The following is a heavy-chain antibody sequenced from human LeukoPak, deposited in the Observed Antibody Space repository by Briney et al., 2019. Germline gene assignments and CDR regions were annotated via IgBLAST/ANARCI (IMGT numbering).Heavy chain of an antibody. CDR1: GFTFSSYG. CDR2: IWYDGSNK. CDR3: ATDVIGGSYTNFDY. D-gene: IGHD1-26*01. J-gene: IGHJ4*02. V-gene: IGHV3-33*01. Sequence: PGGSLRLSCAASGFTFSSYGMHWVRQAPGKGLEWVEVIWYDGSNKYYADSVKGRFTISRDNSKNTLYLQMNSLRAEDTAVYYCATDVIGGSYTNFDYWGQGTLVTVSS.